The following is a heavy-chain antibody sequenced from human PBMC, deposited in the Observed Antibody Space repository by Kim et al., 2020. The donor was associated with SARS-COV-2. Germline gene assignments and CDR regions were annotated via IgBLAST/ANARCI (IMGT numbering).Heavy chain of an antibody. V-gene: IGHV4-30-2*01. Sequence: SETLSLTCAVSGGSISSGGYSWSWIRQPPGKGLEWIGYIYHSGSTYYNPSLKSRVTISVDRSKNQFSLKLSSVTAADTAVYYCARGALLDTAMYPNPGYLDYWGQGTLVTVSS. D-gene: IGHD5-18*01. CDR1: GGSISSGGYS. J-gene: IGHJ4*02. CDR3: ARGALLDTAMYPNPGYLDY. CDR2: IYHSGST.